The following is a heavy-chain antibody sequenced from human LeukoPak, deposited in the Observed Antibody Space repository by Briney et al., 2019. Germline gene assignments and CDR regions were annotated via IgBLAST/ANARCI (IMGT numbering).Heavy chain of an antibody. CDR3: GRDAYIDF. Sequence: ASVKVSCKASGYIFSRYAIHWVRQAPGQGLEWMGWINTNNGNPTYAQGFKGRLVFFLDTSANTAFLQINSLKADDTAIYYCGRDAYIDFWGQGTLVTVSS. V-gene: IGHV7-4-1*02. CDR1: GYIFSRYA. CDR2: INTNNGNP. J-gene: IGHJ4*02.